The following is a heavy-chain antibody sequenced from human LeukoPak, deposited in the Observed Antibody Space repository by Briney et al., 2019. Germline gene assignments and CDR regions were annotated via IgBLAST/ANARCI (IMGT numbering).Heavy chain of an antibody. Sequence: GGSLRLSCAASGFTFSSYGMHWVRQAPGKGLEWVAVIWYDGSNKYYADSVKGRFTISRDNSKNTLYLQMNSLRAEDTAVYYCARTLSGQYGILTGYYMPGAFDIWGQGTMVTVSS. J-gene: IGHJ3*02. V-gene: IGHV3-33*01. CDR3: ARTLSGQYGILTGYYMPGAFDI. CDR2: IWYDGSNK. D-gene: IGHD3-9*01. CDR1: GFTFSSYG.